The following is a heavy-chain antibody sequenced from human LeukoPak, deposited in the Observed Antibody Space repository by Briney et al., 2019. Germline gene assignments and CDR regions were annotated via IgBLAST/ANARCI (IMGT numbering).Heavy chain of an antibody. J-gene: IGHJ5*02. V-gene: IGHV3-30*02. D-gene: IGHD2-2*01. CDR3: ARGLIVVVPAAGNWFDP. CDR2: IQYDGSNK. CDR1: GFTFRNYV. Sequence: GGSLRLSCAASGFTFRNYVMHWVRQAPGKGLEWVAFIQYDGSNKYYADSVKGRLTISRDNSKNTLDLQMSSLRTEDTAVYYCARGLIVVVPAAGNWFDPWGQGTLVTVSS.